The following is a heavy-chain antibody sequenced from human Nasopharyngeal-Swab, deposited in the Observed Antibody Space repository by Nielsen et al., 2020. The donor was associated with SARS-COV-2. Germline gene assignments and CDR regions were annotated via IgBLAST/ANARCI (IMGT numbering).Heavy chain of an antibody. V-gene: IGHV4-61*01. CDR2: IYYSGST. J-gene: IGHJ4*02. CDR3: AREGHTGSVVDY. CDR1: GGSISGGSYY. Sequence: SETLSLTCTVSGGSISGGSYYWSWIRQPPGKGLEWIGYIYYSGSTNYNPSLKSRVTISVDTSKNQFSLKLSSVTAADTAVYYCAREGHTGSVVDYWGQGTLVTVSS. D-gene: IGHD2-15*01.